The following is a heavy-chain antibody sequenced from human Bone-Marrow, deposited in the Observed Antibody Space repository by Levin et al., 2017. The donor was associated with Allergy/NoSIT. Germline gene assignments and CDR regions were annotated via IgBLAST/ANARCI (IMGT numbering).Heavy chain of an antibody. D-gene: IGHD6-13*01. J-gene: IGHJ5*02. CDR1: GGSISSGAYY. Sequence: PSETLSLTCTVSGGSISSGAYYWSWIRHHPGKGLEWIGYIYYSGSTYYNPSLKSRVTISLDTSNNQFSLKLSSVTAADTAVYYCARGRDSSDWYSLLWFDPWGQGTLVTVSS. CDR2: IYYSGST. CDR3: ARGRDSSDWYSLLWFDP. V-gene: IGHV4-31*03.